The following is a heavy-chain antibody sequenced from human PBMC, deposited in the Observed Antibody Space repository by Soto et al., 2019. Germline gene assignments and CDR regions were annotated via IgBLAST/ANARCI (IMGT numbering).Heavy chain of an antibody. D-gene: IGHD4-17*01. V-gene: IGHV3-74*03. CDR3: ARDQTTGDWFDA. J-gene: IGHJ5*02. Sequence: EVQLVQSGGGLVQPGGSLRLSCGASGFDFTNYWMHWIRQDPGKGLVWVSRINGDGSDTKYADSVKGRCTISRDNAKNTVYLQMNTLRAEDTAVYYCARDQTTGDWFDAWGQGTLVTVSS. CDR2: INGDGSDT. CDR1: GFDFTNYW.